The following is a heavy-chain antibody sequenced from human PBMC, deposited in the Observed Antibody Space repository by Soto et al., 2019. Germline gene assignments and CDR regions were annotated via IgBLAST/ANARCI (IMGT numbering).Heavy chain of an antibody. D-gene: IGHD2-15*01. V-gene: IGHV3-21*01. CDR3: AREAVVVAAKREYNWFDP. Sequence: EVQLVESGGGLVKPGGSLRLSCAASGFTFSSYSMNWVRQAPGKGLEWVSSISSSSSYIYYADSVKGRFTISRDNAKNSLYLQMNSLRAEDTAVYYCAREAVVVAAKREYNWFDPWGQGTLVTVSS. CDR2: ISSSSSYI. CDR1: GFTFSSYS. J-gene: IGHJ5*02.